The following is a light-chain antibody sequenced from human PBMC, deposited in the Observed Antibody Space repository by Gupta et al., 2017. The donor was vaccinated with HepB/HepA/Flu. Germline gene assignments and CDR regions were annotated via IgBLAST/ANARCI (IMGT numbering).Light chain of an antibody. CDR2: SNN. J-gene: IGLJ2*01. Sequence: QSVLTQPPSASGTPGQRVTISCSGSSSNIGSNTVNWYQQLPGTAPKLLIYSNNQRPSGVPDRFSCSKSGTSAYPVISGLQSEDEAYYYCAEWDDSLNGFVFGGGTKLTVL. CDR1: SSNIGSNT. V-gene: IGLV1-44*01. CDR3: AEWDDSLNGFV.